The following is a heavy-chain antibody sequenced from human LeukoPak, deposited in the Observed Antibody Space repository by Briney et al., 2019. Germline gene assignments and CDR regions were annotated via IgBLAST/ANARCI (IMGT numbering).Heavy chain of an antibody. J-gene: IGHJ4*02. D-gene: IGHD6-13*01. CDR1: GFTFSSYA. Sequence: PGGSLRLFCAASGFTFSSYAMHWVRQAPGKGLEWVAVISYDGSNKYYADSVKGRFTISRDNSKNTLCLQMNSLRAEDTAVYYCAREGYSSSYLDYWGQGTLVTVSS. CDR2: ISYDGSNK. CDR3: AREGYSSSYLDY. V-gene: IGHV3-30-3*01.